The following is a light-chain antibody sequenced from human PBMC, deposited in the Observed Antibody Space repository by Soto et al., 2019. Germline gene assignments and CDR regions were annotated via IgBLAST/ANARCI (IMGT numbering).Light chain of an antibody. J-gene: IGLJ3*02. CDR3: SSYAGTNKV. CDR1: SGDVGGPNF. Sequence: QSILTQPPSASGSPGQSVTISCTGTSGDVGGPNFVSWYQFHPGKAPKLIIYEVSKRPSGVPNRFSGSKSDNTASLTVSGLQAEDEADYFCSSYAGTNKVFGGGTKLTVL. V-gene: IGLV2-8*01. CDR2: EVS.